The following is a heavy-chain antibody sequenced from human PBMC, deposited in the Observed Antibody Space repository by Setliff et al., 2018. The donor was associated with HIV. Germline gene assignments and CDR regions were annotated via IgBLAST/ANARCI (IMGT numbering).Heavy chain of an antibody. Sequence: SETLSLTCNASGVSISSNYWSWIRQPPGKGLEYIGYLSYSGSTNYAPSLRSRATISANTSKNQISLKLSSVTAADTAVYYCARARTTVIRTVWFDRWGQGTLVTVS. D-gene: IGHD4-17*01. V-gene: IGHV4-59*01. J-gene: IGHJ5*02. CDR3: ARARTTVIRTVWFDR. CDR1: GVSISSNY. CDR2: LSYSGST.